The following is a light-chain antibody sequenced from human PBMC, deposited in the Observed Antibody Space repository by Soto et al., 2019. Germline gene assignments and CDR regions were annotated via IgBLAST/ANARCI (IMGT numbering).Light chain of an antibody. CDR3: LQHNTFPCT. CDR1: QGINDN. CDR2: GAF. J-gene: IGKJ1*01. Sequence: DIQLTQSPSAMSASVGDRVTITCRASQGINDNLAWFQQKPGQVPKRLIYGAFSLQRGVPSRSSGRGSGTEFTLTIISLHPEDFATHYRLQHNTFPCTFGQGTKVEI. V-gene: IGKV1-17*03.